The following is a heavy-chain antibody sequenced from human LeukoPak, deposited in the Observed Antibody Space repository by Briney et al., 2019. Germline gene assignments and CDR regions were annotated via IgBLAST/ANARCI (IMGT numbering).Heavy chain of an antibody. CDR2: ISGSSSHI. CDR1: GFTFSSYS. Sequence: PGGSLRLSCAASGFTFSSYSMNWVRQAPGKGLEWVSSISGSSSHIYYADSVKGRFTISRDNAKNSLYLQMNSLRAEDTAVYYCARDTYSRLHTDYWGQGTLVTVSS. V-gene: IGHV3-21*01. J-gene: IGHJ4*02. CDR3: ARDTYSRLHTDY. D-gene: IGHD2-15*01.